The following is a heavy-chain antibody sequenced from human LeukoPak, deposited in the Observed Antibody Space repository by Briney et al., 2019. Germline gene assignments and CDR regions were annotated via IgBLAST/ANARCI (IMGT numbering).Heavy chain of an antibody. D-gene: IGHD3-10*01. CDR3: ARGDYYGSGIGVYYGMDV. CDR2: ISAYNGNT. J-gene: IGHJ6*02. CDR1: GYTFTSYG. V-gene: IGHV1-18*01. Sequence: ASVKVSCKASGYTFTSYGISWVRQAPGQGLEWMGWISAYNGNTTYAQKLQGRVTMTTDTSTSTAYMELRSLRSDDTAVYYCARGDYYGSGIGVYYGMDVWGQGTTVAVSS.